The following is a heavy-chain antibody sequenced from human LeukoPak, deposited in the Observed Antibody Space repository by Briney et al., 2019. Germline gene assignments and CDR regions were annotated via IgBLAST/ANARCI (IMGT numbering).Heavy chain of an antibody. V-gene: IGHV3-74*01. CDR1: GFTFSSYS. CDR2: INSEGSTR. Sequence: PGGSLRLSCAASGFTFSSYSMNWVRRAPGKGLEWVSRINSEGSTRSYADSVRGRFTISRDNAKNTLYLQMNSLRAEDTAVYYCARVAVSNYYYLDVWGKGTTVTVTS. CDR3: ARVAVSNYYYLDV. J-gene: IGHJ6*03.